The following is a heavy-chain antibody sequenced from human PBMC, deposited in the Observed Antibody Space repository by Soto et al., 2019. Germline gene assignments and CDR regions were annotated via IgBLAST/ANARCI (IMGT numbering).Heavy chain of an antibody. V-gene: IGHV3-23*01. Sequence: GGSLRLSCAASGFTFSSYAMSWVRQAPGKGLEWVSAISGSGGSTYYADSVKGRFTISRDNSKNTLYLQMNSLRAEDTAVYYCAKELGSGDNRCWAIDYWGQGSLVTVSS. D-gene: IGHD6-19*01. CDR2: ISGSGGST. J-gene: IGHJ4*02. CDR3: AKELGSGDNRCWAIDY. CDR1: GFTFSSYA.